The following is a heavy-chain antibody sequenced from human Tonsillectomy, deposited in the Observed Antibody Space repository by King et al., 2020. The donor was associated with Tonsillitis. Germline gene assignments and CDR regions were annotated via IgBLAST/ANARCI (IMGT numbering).Heavy chain of an antibody. CDR1: GFSFTDYH. CDR2: LYPNSDDT. V-gene: IGHV1-2*02. CDR3: VRENWYYDY. D-gene: IGHD1-1*01. Sequence: QLVQSGAELNKPGASVKVSCKASGFSFTDYHLHWVRQAPGQGLERMGWLYPNSDDTYYAQKFQGRISLTRDTSINSLYMELTRLTSDDTALYYCVRENWYYDYWGRGTLVTVSS. J-gene: IGHJ4*02.